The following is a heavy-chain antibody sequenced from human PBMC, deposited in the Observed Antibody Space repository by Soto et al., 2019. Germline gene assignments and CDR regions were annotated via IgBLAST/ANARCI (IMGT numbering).Heavy chain of an antibody. V-gene: IGHV4-61*03. CDR3: ASAWGVKWGLPCAFDA. D-gene: IGHD2-21*02. Sequence: QVHLQESGPGTVKPSETLSLKCTVSGGSVRSANFYWSWIRQSPGKGLEWVGFVYSTGTTNYNPSFKSRLTLSVDTSKTHFSLKLTSLTHAEPVLYYGASAWGVKWGLPCAFDAWGQGSLVTVSS. J-gene: IGHJ5*02. CDR1: GGSVRSANFY. CDR2: VYSTGTT.